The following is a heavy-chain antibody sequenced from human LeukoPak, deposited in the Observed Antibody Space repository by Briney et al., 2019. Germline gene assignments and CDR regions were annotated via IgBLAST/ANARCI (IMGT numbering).Heavy chain of an antibody. CDR2: IYYSGST. V-gene: IGHV4-39*01. D-gene: IGHD2-15*01. CDR1: GGSISSSSYY. Sequence: SETLSLTCTVSGGSISSSSYYRGWIRQPPGKGLEWIGSIYYSGSTYYNPSLKSRVTISVDTSKNQFSLKLSSVTAADTAVYYCARHDAHCSGGSCKLGGSYYFDYWGQGTLVTVSS. J-gene: IGHJ4*02. CDR3: ARHDAHCSGGSCKLGGSYYFDY.